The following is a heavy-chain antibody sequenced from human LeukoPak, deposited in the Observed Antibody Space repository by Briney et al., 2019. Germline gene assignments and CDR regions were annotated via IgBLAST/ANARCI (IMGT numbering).Heavy chain of an antibody. J-gene: IGHJ2*01. CDR1: GFPFSSYA. Sequence: GGSLRLSCAASGFPFSSYAMGWVRQAPRKGREWVSAITASSGGTYYADSVKVRFTISRENSKNPLYLQIKRLRAEDAAIYYCAKIRFYYDSSFDYWYFDLWGRGTLVTVSS. D-gene: IGHD3-22*01. V-gene: IGHV3-23*01. CDR3: AKIRFYYDSSFDYWYFDL. CDR2: ITASSGGT.